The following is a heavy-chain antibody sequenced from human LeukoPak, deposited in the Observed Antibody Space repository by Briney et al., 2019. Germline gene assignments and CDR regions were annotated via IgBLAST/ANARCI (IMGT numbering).Heavy chain of an antibody. V-gene: IGHV1-2*02. Sequence: ASVKVSCKASGYTFTGYYMHWVRQAPGQGFEWMGWINPNSGGTNYAQKFQGRVTMTRDTSISTAYMELIRLRSDDTAVYYCARACSGRSCYSFDYWGQGTLVTVSS. D-gene: IGHD2-15*01. CDR2: INPNSGGT. J-gene: IGHJ4*02. CDR3: ARACSGRSCYSFDY. CDR1: GYTFTGYY.